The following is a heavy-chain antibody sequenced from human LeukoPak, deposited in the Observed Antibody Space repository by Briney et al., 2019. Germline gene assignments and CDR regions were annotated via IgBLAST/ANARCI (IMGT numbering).Heavy chain of an antibody. CDR2: IYHSGSS. CDR1: GYSISSGNY. V-gene: IGHV4-38-2*02. Sequence: SETLSLTCTVSGYSISSGNYWGWIRRPPGKGLEWIGSIYHSGSSYYNPSLKSRVTISVDTSKNQFSLKLRSVTAADTAVYHCARAETYSSGWYDPFFDYWGQGTLVTVST. CDR3: ARAETYSSGWYDPFFDY. J-gene: IGHJ4*02. D-gene: IGHD6-19*01.